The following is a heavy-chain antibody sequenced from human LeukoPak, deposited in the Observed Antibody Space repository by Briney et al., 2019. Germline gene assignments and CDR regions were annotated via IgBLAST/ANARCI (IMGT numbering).Heavy chain of an antibody. CDR2: ISNIGST. D-gene: IGHD5-18*01. CDR1: GASISSYF. V-gene: IGHV4-59*08. Sequence: SETLSLTCTVSGASISSYFWTWIRQSPGKGLEWIGYISNIGSTNYNPSLKSRVTISGDTSKNRFSLKLSSVTAADTAVYYCARGYSSTPGGNWFDPWGQGTLVTVSS. J-gene: IGHJ5*02. CDR3: ARGYSSTPGGNWFDP.